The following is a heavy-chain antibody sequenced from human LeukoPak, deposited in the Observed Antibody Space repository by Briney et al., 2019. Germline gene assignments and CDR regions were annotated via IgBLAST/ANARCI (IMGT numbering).Heavy chain of an antibody. Sequence: GGSLRLSCAASGFTFSSYWMHWVRQAPGKGLVWVSRIDSDGSGTSYADSVKGRFTISRDNARNTLYLQMNSLRADDTAVYYCARERGDSFDFDYWGQGTLVTVSS. V-gene: IGHV3-74*01. CDR1: GFTFSSYW. CDR2: IDSDGSGT. J-gene: IGHJ4*02. D-gene: IGHD5-18*01. CDR3: ARERGDSFDFDY.